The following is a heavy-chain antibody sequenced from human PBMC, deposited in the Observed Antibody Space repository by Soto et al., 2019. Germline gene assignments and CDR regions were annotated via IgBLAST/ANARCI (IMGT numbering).Heavy chain of an antibody. CDR3: AKDHGSGSYPY. V-gene: IGHV3-7*05. CDR2: INQDGVGK. Sequence: EVQLVESGGGLVQPGGSLRLSCVISGSTLSSHWMTWVRQAPGKGLEWVARINQDGVGKHYLDSVKGRFTISRDTAKSSLYLQMDSLRVEDTAVYYCAKDHGSGSYPYWGQGTLVTVS. CDR1: GSTLSSHW. D-gene: IGHD1-26*01. J-gene: IGHJ4*02.